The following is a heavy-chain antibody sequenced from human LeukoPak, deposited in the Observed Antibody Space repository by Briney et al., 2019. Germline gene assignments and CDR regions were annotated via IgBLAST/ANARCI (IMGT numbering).Heavy chain of an antibody. D-gene: IGHD6-13*01. Sequence: GGSLRLSCAASGFTVSSNYMSWVRQAPGKGLEWVSVIYSGGSTYYADSVKGRFTISRHNSKNTLYLQMNSLRAEDTAVYYCAREVHGYSSSWPTFAGWFDPWGQGTLVTVSS. J-gene: IGHJ5*02. V-gene: IGHV3-53*04. CDR3: AREVHGYSSSWPTFAGWFDP. CDR2: IYSGGST. CDR1: GFTVSSNY.